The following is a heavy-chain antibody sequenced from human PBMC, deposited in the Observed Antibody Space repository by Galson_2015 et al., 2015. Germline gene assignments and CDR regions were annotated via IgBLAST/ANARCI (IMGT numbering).Heavy chain of an antibody. D-gene: IGHD6-19*01. CDR1: GDSVSSNSAA. V-gene: IGHV6-1*01. CDR2: TSYRSKWYT. J-gene: IGHJ4*02. Sequence: CAISGDSVSSNSAAWNWIRQSPSRGLEWLGRTSYRSKWYTDYAVSVKSRITINPDTSRNQFSLQLNSVTPEDTAVYYCARDLGGGWYWVFDYWGQGALVTVSS. CDR3: ARDLGGGWYWVFDY.